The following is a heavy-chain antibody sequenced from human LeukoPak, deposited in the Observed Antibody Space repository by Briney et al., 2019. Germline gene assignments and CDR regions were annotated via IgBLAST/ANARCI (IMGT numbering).Heavy chain of an antibody. J-gene: IGHJ5*02. D-gene: IGHD2-2*01. CDR1: GFSFSTYA. V-gene: IGHV3-23*01. CDR2: ISGSGGST. CDR3: AKLTIVVVPAAMGPTGFDP. Sequence: GGSLRLSCAAAGFSFSTYAMSWVRKAPGKGLEWVSAISGSGGSTYYADSVKGRFTISRDNSKNTLYLQMNSLRAEDTAVYYCAKLTIVVVPAAMGPTGFDPWGQGTLVTVSS.